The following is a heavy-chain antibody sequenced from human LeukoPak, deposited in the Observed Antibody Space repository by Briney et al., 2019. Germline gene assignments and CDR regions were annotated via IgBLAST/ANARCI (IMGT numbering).Heavy chain of an antibody. D-gene: IGHD1-1*01. CDR2: INPNSGGT. V-gene: IGHV1-2*02. Sequence: ASVKVSCKASGYTFTGYYMHWVRQAPGQGLEWMGWINPNSGGTNYAQKFQGRVTMTRDTSISTAYMELSRLRSDDTAVYYCARNVAVTTGEYYYYYYMDVWGKGTTVTVSS. J-gene: IGHJ6*03. CDR1: GYTFTGYY. CDR3: ARNVAVTTGEYYYYYYMDV.